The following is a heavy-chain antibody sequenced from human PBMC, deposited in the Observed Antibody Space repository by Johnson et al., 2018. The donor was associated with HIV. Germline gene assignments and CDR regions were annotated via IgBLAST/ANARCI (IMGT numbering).Heavy chain of an antibody. J-gene: IGHJ3*02. CDR1: GFTYSSYA. CDR2: ISYDGSNK. V-gene: IGHV3-30*04. D-gene: IGHD1-1*01. Sequence: QVQLVESGGGVVQPGRSLRLSCVVSGFTYSSYAMHWVRQAPGKGLEWVAVISYDGSNKYYADSVKGRFTISRDNSKNTLYLQMNSLRGEDTAVYYCARGDIVWNDDFAFDIWGQGTMVTVSS. CDR3: ARGDIVWNDDFAFDI.